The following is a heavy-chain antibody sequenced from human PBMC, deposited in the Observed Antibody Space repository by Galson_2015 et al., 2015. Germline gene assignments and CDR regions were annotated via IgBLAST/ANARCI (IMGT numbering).Heavy chain of an antibody. V-gene: IGHV3-30*18. Sequence: SLRLSCAASGLTFSSYGMHWVRQAPGKGLEWVAFLSYDGSNKYYADSVKGRFTLSRDNSKNTLYLQMNSLRVEDTAVYYCAKDPSTYYYDSSGLYYYYGMDVWGQGTTVTVSS. CDR1: GLTFSSYG. J-gene: IGHJ6*02. CDR3: AKDPSTYYYDSSGLYYYYGMDV. D-gene: IGHD3-22*01. CDR2: LSYDGSNK.